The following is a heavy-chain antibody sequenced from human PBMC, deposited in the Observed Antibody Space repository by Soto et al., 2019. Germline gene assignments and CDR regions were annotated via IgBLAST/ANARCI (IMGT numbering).Heavy chain of an antibody. J-gene: IGHJ6*02. CDR1: GYTFTGYY. Sequence: GASVKVSCKASGYTFTGYYMHWVRQAPGQGLEWMGWINPNSGGTNYAQKFQGRVTMTRDTSISTAYMELSRLRSDDTAVYYCARDVGGIAARPGYYYYYGMDVWGQGTTVTVSS. CDR3: ARDVGGIAARPGYYYYYGMDV. D-gene: IGHD6-6*01. V-gene: IGHV1-2*02. CDR2: INPNSGGT.